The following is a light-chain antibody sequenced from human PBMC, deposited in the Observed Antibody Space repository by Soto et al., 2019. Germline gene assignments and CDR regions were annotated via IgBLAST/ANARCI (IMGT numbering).Light chain of an antibody. CDR3: SSYAGRNTLV. J-gene: IGLJ2*01. V-gene: IGLV2-8*01. Sequence: QSALTEPPTASGSPGQSVTISCTGTSRDVGGYNYVSWYQQHPGKVPKLMIYEVSKRPSGVPDRFSGSKSGNTASLTVSGLQAEDEADYYCSSYAGRNTLVFGGGTKLTVL. CDR1: SRDVGGYNY. CDR2: EVS.